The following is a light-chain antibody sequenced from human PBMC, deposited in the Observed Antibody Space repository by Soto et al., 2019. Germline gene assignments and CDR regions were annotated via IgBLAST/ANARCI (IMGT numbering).Light chain of an antibody. V-gene: IGLV2-18*01. CDR3: QSSDSGLHESV. J-gene: IGLJ1*01. Sequence: QSVLTQPPSVSGSPGQSVTISCTGTSSDVGSYNRVSWYQQPPGTAPKLMIYEVSNRPSGVPDRFSGSKSGNTASLTISGLQTEDEADYYCQSSDSGLHESVFGTGTKVTVL. CDR1: SSDVGSYNR. CDR2: EVS.